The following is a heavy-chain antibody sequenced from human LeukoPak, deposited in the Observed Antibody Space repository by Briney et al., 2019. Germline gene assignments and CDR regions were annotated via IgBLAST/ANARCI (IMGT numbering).Heavy chain of an antibody. D-gene: IGHD4-17*01. CDR3: AKYYGDYAYYYYMDV. Sequence: GGSLRLSCAASGFTSSTYFMSWVRQAPGKGLEWVSVISGSGGTTYYADSVKGRFTISRDNSKNTVYLQMSSLRAEDTAIYYCAKYYGDYAYYYYMDVWGKGTTVTVSS. J-gene: IGHJ6*03. V-gene: IGHV3-23*01. CDR2: ISGSGGTT. CDR1: GFTSSTYF.